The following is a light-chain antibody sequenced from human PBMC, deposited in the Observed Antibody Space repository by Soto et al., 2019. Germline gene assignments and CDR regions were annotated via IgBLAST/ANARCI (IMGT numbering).Light chain of an antibody. CDR2: DAS. CDR1: QSVSSY. V-gene: IGKV3-11*01. CDR3: QQYNNWPLST. Sequence: EIVLTQSPATLSLSPGERATLSCRASQSVSSYLAWYQQKPGQAPRLLIYDASNRATGIPARFSGSGSGTDFTLTISSLEPEDFAVYYCQQYNNWPLSTFGQGTKVEIK. J-gene: IGKJ1*01.